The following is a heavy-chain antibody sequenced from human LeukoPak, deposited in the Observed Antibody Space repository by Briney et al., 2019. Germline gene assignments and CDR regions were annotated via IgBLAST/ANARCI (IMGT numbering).Heavy chain of an antibody. CDR3: ARGRLLWFGELLYCDY. V-gene: IGHV1-2*02. D-gene: IGHD3-10*01. Sequence: GASVKVSCKASGYTFTGYYMHWVRQAPGQGLEWMGWINPNSGGTNYAQKFQGRVTMTRDTSISTAYMELSRLRSDDTAVYYCARGRLLWFGELLYCDYWSQGTLVTVSS. CDR1: GYTFTGYY. CDR2: INPNSGGT. J-gene: IGHJ4*02.